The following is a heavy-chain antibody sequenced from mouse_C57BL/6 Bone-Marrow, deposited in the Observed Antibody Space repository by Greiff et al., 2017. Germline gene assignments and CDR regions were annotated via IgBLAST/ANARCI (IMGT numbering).Heavy chain of an antibody. CDR3: ARRGDYDGQVYAMDY. D-gene: IGHD2-4*01. CDR1: GYTFTSYW. Sequence: VKLVESGAELVKPGASVKLSCKASGYTFTSYWMHWVKQRPGQGLEWIGMIHPNSGSTNYNEKFKSKATLTVDKSYSTAYMQLSSLTSEDSAVYYCARRGDYDGQVYAMDYWGQGTSVTVSS. CDR2: IHPNSGST. V-gene: IGHV1-64*01. J-gene: IGHJ4*01.